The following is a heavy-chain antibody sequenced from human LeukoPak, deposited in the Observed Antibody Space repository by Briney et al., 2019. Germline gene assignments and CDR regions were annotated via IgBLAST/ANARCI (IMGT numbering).Heavy chain of an antibody. V-gene: IGHV4-59*08. D-gene: IGHD3-3*01. CDR3: ARAKENLRFLEWLED. Sequence: SETLSLTCTVSGGSISSYYWSWIRQPPGKGLEWIGYIYYSGSTNYNPSLKSRVTISVDTSKNQFSLKLSSVTAADTAVYYCARAKENLRFLEWLEDWGQGTLVTVSS. CDR2: IYYSGST. CDR1: GGSISSYY. J-gene: IGHJ4*02.